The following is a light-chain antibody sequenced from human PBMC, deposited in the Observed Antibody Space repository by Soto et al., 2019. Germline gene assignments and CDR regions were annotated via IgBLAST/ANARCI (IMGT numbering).Light chain of an antibody. CDR1: SSDVGSYNR. CDR2: EVS. J-gene: IGLJ1*01. CDR3: SSNTRSSSPLNV. Sequence: QSVLTQPPSVSGSPGQSVTISCTGTSSDVGSYNRVSWYQQPPGTAPKLMIYEVSNRPSGVPDRFSGSKSGNTASLTISGLQAEDEGIYYSSSNTRSSSPLNVFGPGTK. V-gene: IGLV2-18*02.